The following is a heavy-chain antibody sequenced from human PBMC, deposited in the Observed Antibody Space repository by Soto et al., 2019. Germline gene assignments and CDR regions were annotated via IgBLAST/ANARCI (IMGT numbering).Heavy chain of an antibody. CDR3: AKGPGCSTNGVCYEFDY. Sequence: QVQLVESGGGVVQPGGSLRLSCAASGFTFSSYGMHWVRQAPGKGLEWVAVITYDGRNKYYADSVKGRFTISGDNSKNTLYLQMSSLRAEDTAVYYCAKGPGCSTNGVCYEFDYWGQGTLVTVSS. V-gene: IGHV3-30*18. CDR1: GFTFSSYG. D-gene: IGHD2-8*01. J-gene: IGHJ4*02. CDR2: ITYDGRNK.